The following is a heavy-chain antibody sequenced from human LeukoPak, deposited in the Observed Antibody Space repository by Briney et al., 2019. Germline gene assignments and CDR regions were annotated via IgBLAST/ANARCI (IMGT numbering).Heavy chain of an antibody. D-gene: IGHD5-18*01. J-gene: IGHJ4*02. CDR2: IIPIFGTA. Sequence: GASVKVSCKASGGTFSSYAISWVRQAPGQGLEWMGGIIPIFGTANYAQKFQGRVTITADESTGTAYMELSSLRSEDTAVYYCARVSAIQLWFGYFDYWGQGTLVTVSS. CDR1: GGTFSSYA. CDR3: ARVSAIQLWFGYFDY. V-gene: IGHV1-69*13.